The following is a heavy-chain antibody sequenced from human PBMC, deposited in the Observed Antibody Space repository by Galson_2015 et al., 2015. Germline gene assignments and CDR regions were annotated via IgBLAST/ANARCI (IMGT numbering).Heavy chain of an antibody. CDR1: GFIFSGYT. D-gene: IGHD3-22*01. V-gene: IGHV3-30-3*01. CDR3: ARDVGGYSFDY. CDR2: MSYYGTHE. J-gene: IGHJ4*02. Sequence: SLRLSCAASGFIFSGYTMDWVRQAPGKGPEWVAVMSYYGTHEYYADSVKGRSTISRDNSTNTLYLQMNSLKTEDTAMYYCARDVGGYSFDYWGRGTLVTVSS.